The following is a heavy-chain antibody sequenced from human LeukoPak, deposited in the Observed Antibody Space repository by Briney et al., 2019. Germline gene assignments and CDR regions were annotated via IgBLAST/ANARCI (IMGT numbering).Heavy chain of an antibody. D-gene: IGHD1-26*01. CDR2: LSASGGLT. Sequence: QSGGSLRLSCAASGFTFSSYAMSWVRQAPGKGLEWVSGLSASGGLTYYSDSVKGRFTISRDNSKNTLYLQMNSLRADDTAVYYCASWEASTNYWGQGTLVTVSS. V-gene: IGHV3-23*01. CDR1: GFTFSSYA. CDR3: ASWEASTNY. J-gene: IGHJ4*02.